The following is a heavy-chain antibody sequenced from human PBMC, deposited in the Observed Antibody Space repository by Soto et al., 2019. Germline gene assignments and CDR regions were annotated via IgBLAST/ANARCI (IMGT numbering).Heavy chain of an antibody. CDR1: GGTFSNYA. Sequence: QVQLVQSGAEVKKPGSSVKVSCKASGGTFSNYAITWVRQAPGQGLEWMGGIIPIFGTANDGQKFQGRVTITADESTSTAYMELSSLRSEDTAVYYCATRSNSVPLYYFGMDVWGQGTTVTVSS. J-gene: IGHJ6*02. D-gene: IGHD1-26*01. V-gene: IGHV1-69*12. CDR3: ATRSNSVPLYYFGMDV. CDR2: IIPIFGTA.